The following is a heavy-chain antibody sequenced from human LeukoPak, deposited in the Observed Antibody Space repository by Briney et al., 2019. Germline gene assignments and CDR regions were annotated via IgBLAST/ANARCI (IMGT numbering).Heavy chain of an antibody. CDR1: GGSISSGGYS. V-gene: IGHV4-30-2*01. J-gene: IGHJ3*01. Sequence: TLSLTCAVSGGSISSGGYSWSWIRQPPGKGLEWIGYIYHSGSTYYNPSLKSRVTISVDRSKNQFSLKLSSVTAADTAVYYCARAEITMASLDYWGQGTMVTVSS. D-gene: IGHD3-10*01. CDR2: IYHSGST. CDR3: ARAEITMASLDY.